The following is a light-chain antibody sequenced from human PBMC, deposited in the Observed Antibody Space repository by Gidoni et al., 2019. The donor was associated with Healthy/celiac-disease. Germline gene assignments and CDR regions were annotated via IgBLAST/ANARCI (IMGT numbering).Light chain of an antibody. CDR2: KAS. V-gene: IGKV1-5*03. CDR1: QSVSSW. CDR3: QQCSNWPRT. J-gene: IGKJ3*01. Sequence: DIQMTQSPSTLSASVGDRVTLTCRASQSVSSWLAWYQQKPGKAPRLLIYKASSIESGIPSRFSGSGSGTEFTLTISSLEPEDFAAYYCQQCSNWPRTFGHGTKVDIK.